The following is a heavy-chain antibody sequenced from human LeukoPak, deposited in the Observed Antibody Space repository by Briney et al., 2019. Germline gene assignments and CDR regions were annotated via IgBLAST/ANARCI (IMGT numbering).Heavy chain of an antibody. J-gene: IGHJ4*02. CDR3: ARAYYYDSSGYSYYFDY. CDR1: GFTFSDHY. V-gene: IGHV3-72*01. CDR2: TRNKANSYTT. D-gene: IGHD3-22*01. Sequence: LPGGSLRLSCAASGFTFSDHYMDRVRQAPGKGLEWVGRTRNKANSYTTKYAASVKGRFTISRDDSKNSLYLQMNSLKTEDTAVYYCARAYYYDSSGYSYYFDYWGQGTLVTVSS.